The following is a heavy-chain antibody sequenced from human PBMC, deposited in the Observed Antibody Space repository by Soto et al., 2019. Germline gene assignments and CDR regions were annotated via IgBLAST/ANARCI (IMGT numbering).Heavy chain of an antibody. CDR2: INPSGGST. V-gene: IGHV1-46*03. CDR3: AREGGSYCSSTSCHNWFDP. Sequence: GASVKVSCKASGYTFTSYYMHWVRQAPGQGLEWMGIINPSGGSTSYAQKFQGRVTMTRDTSTSTVYMELSSLRSEDTAVYYCAREGGSYCSSTSCHNWFDPWGQGTLVTVSS. D-gene: IGHD2-2*01. J-gene: IGHJ5*02. CDR1: GYTFTSYY.